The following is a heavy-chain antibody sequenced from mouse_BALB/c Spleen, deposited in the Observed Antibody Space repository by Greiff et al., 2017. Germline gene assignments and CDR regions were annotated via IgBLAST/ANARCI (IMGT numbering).Heavy chain of an antibody. J-gene: IGHJ4*01. CDR2: ISYSGST. D-gene: IGHD1-2*01. CDR3: ARNYGYDYAMDY. CDR1: GYSITSDYA. V-gene: IGHV3-2*02. Sequence: EVHLQESGPGLVKPSQSLSLTCTVTGYSITSDYAWNWIRQFPGNKLEWMGYISYSGSTSYNPSLKSRISITRDTSKNQFFLQLNSVTTEDTATYYCARNYGYDYAMDYWGQGTSVTVSS.